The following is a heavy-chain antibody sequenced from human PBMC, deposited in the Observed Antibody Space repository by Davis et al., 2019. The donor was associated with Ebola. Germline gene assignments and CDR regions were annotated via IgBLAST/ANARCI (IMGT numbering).Heavy chain of an antibody. J-gene: IGHJ4*02. CDR1: GYTFTSYY. Sequence: SVKVSCKASGYTFTSYYMHWVRQAPGQGLEWMGRIIPILGIANYAQKFQGRVTITADKSTSTAYMELSSLRSEDTAVYYCARSSLTGTSDYWGQGTLVTVSS. CDR3: ARSSLTGTSDY. D-gene: IGHD1-7*01. CDR2: IIPILGIA. V-gene: IGHV1-69*02.